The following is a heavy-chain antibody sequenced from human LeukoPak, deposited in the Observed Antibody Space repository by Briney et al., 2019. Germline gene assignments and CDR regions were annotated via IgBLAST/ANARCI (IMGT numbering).Heavy chain of an antibody. CDR2: INHSGST. Sequence: SETLSLTCAVYGGSFSGYYWSWIRQPPGKGLEWTGEINHSGSTNYNPSLKSRVTISVDTSKNQFSLKLSSVTAADTAVYYCARALWWIDYWGQGTLVTVSS. D-gene: IGHD4/OR15-4a*01. J-gene: IGHJ4*02. CDR1: GGSFSGYY. CDR3: ARALWWIDY. V-gene: IGHV4-34*01.